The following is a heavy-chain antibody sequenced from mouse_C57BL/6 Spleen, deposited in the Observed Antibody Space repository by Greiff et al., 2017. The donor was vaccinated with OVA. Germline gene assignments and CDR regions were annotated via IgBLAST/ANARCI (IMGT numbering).Heavy chain of an antibody. CDR3: ARWGYYGSSYDYYAMDY. CDR2: IYPGDGDT. D-gene: IGHD1-1*01. Sequence: VKLMESGPELVKPGASVKISCKASGYAFSSSWMNWVKQRPGTGLEWIGRIYPGDGDTNYNGKFKGKATLTADNSSSTAYMQLSSLTSEDSAVYFCARWGYYGSSYDYYAMDYWGQGTSVTVSS. CDR1: GYAFSSSW. V-gene: IGHV1-82*01. J-gene: IGHJ4*01.